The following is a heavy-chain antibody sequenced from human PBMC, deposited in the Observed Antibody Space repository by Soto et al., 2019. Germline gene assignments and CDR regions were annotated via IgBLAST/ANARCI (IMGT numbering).Heavy chain of an antibody. CDR2: IDSDAST. CDR3: AKERIPAAIINYYYGMNV. V-gene: IGHV3-23*01. D-gene: IGHD2-2*01. Sequence: PGGSLRLSGAASGFSFSSYAMTWARQAPGKGLEWVSAIDSDASTYYADSVKGRFTISRDKSKGTLYLQISSLRAEDPAVYYCAKERIPAAIINYYYGMNVCRQGTTVTVSS. J-gene: IGHJ6*02. CDR1: GFSFSSYA.